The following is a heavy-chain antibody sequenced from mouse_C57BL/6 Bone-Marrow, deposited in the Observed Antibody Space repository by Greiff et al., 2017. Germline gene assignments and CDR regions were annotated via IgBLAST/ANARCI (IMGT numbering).Heavy chain of an antibody. D-gene: IGHD1-1*01. CDR3: ARLEIYYYGSSFCDY. CDR2: ISSGGSYT. Sequence: EVKVVESGGDLVKPGGSLKLSCAASGFTFSSYGMSWVRQTPDKRLEWVATISSGGSYTYYPDSVKGRFTISRDNAKNTLYLQMSSLKSEDTAMYYCARLEIYYYGSSFCDYWGQGTTLTVSS. CDR1: GFTFSSYG. V-gene: IGHV5-6*01. J-gene: IGHJ2*01.